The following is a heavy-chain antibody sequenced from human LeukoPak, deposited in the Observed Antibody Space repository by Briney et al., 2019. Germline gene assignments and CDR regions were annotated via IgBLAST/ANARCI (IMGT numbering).Heavy chain of an antibody. J-gene: IGHJ1*01. V-gene: IGHV4-61*02. Sequence: SETLSLTCTVSGGSISSGSYYWSWIRQPAGKGLEWIGRIYTSGSTNYNPSLKSRVTISVDTSKNQFSLKLSSVTAADTAVSYCASGPYCGGDCYFFQHWGQGTLVTVSS. D-gene: IGHD2-21*02. CDR3: ASGPYCGGDCYFFQH. CDR1: GGSISSGSYY. CDR2: IYTSGST.